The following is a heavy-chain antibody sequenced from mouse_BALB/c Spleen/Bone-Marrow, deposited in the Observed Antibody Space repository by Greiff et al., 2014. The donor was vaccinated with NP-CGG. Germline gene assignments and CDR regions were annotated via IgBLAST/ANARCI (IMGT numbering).Heavy chain of an antibody. Sequence: VKLVESGPGLVAPSQSLSITCTVSEFSLTTYGVHWVRRPPGRGLEWLGVIWAGGITNYNSTLMSRLSISKDNSKSQVFLKMNSLQTDDTAMYYCARGLRLRDYFDYWGQGTTLTVSS. D-gene: IGHD1-2*01. J-gene: IGHJ2*01. CDR1: EFSLTTYG. CDR2: IWAGGIT. CDR3: ARGLRLRDYFDY. V-gene: IGHV2-9*02.